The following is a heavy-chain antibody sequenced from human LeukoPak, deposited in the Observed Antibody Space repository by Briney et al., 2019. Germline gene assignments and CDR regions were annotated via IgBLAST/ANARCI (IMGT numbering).Heavy chain of an antibody. CDR1: GFTVRSNY. V-gene: IGHV3-53*01. D-gene: IGHD2-15*01. J-gene: IGHJ4*02. CDR2: IYGGGST. CDR3: ARLLPASRHYFDY. Sequence: GGSLRLSCAASGFTVRSNYMSWVRQAPGKGLEWISVIYGGGSTYHADSVKGRFTISRDSSKDVLYLHMHYLAVEDTAVYYCARLLPASRHYFDYWGQGTLVSVSS.